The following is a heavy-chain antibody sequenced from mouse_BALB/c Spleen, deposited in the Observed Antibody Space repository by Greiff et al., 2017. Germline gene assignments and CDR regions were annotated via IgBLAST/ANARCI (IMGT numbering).Heavy chain of an antibody. CDR2: ISYDGSN. D-gene: IGHD2-3*01. CDR1: GYSITSGYY. CDR3: ANDGYSLYYAMDY. Sequence: EVKLQESGPGLVKPSQSLSLTCSVTGYSITSGYYWNWIRQFPGNKLEWMGYISYDGSNNYNPSLKNRISITRDTSKNQFFLKLNSVTTEDTATYYCANDGYSLYYAMDYWGQGTSVTVSS. J-gene: IGHJ4*01. V-gene: IGHV3-6*02.